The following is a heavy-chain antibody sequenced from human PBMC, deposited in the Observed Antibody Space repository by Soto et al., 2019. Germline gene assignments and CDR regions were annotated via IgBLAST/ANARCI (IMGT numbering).Heavy chain of an antibody. J-gene: IGHJ4*02. V-gene: IGHV2-5*01. Sequence: SGPTLVNPTQTLTLTCTFSGFSLSTSGVGVGWIRQPPGKALEWLALIYWNDDKRYSPSLKSRLTITKDTSKNQVVLTMTNMDPVDTATYYCAHIIHDYVWGSPPGNNFDYWGQGTLVTVSS. CDR3: AHIIHDYVWGSPPGNNFDY. CDR2: IYWNDDK. D-gene: IGHD3-16*01. CDR1: GFSLSTSGVG.